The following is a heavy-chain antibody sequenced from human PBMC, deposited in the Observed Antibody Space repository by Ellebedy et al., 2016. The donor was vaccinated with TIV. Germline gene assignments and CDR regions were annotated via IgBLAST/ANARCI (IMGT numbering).Heavy chain of an antibody. V-gene: IGHV4-38-2*02. CDR1: GYSISSGYY. CDR2: IYHSGTT. D-gene: IGHD5-12*01. CDR3: ARERATLYYFDY. J-gene: IGHJ4*02. Sequence: MPSETLSLTCTVSGYSISSGYYWSWIRQPPGKGLEWIGTIYHSGTTYLNPSLKSRVTISVDTSKNQFSLKLSSVTAADTAVYYCARERATLYYFDYWGQGTLVTVSS.